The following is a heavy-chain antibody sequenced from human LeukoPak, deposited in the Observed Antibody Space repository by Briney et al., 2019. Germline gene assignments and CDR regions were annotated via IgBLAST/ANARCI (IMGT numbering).Heavy chain of an antibody. D-gene: IGHD1-26*01. V-gene: IGHV5-51*01. CDR1: GYSFTTYW. Sequence: GESLKISFKGSGYSFTTYWIGWVRQMPGKGLGWMGIIYPGDSDARYSPSFQGQVTISADKSISTAHLQWSSLKASDTAMYYCARQGGSFLSNFDYWGQGTLVTVSS. CDR3: ARQGGSFLSNFDY. CDR2: IYPGDSDA. J-gene: IGHJ4*02.